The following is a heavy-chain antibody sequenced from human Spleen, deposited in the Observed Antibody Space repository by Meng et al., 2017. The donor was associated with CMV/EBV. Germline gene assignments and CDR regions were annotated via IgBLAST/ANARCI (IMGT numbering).Heavy chain of an antibody. J-gene: IGHJ4*02. CDR1: GGSFSGYY. CDR3: ARGSIASTSCYALDY. Sequence: GSLRLSCAVYGGSFSGYYWSWIRQPPGKGLEWIGEINHSGSTNYNPSLKSRVTISVDTSKNQFSLKLSSVTAADTAVYYCARGSIASTSCYALDYWGQGTLVTVSS. CDR2: INHSGST. D-gene: IGHD2-2*01. V-gene: IGHV4-34*01.